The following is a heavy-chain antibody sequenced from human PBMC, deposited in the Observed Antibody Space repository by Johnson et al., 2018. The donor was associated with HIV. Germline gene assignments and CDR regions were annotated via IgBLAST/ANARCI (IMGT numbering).Heavy chain of an antibody. CDR3: VRSNGRLAAFDI. D-gene: IGHD3-9*01. Sequence: VQLVESGGGLGQPGGSLRLSCVDSGFTFNNYWMHWVRQAPGQGPVWVSRINSDGSTTDYAASVEGRVTISSDNGKNTLYLQMNSLRVEDTAVYYCVRSNGRLAAFDIWGQGTMVTVSS. V-gene: IGHV3-74*01. CDR2: INSDGSTT. J-gene: IGHJ3*02. CDR1: GFTFNNYW.